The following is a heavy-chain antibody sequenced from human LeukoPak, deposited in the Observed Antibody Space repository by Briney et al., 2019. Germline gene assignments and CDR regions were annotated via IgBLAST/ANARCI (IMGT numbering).Heavy chain of an antibody. CDR3: AKHGYNSGVYDAFEI. D-gene: IGHD6-19*01. Sequence: GGSLRLSCAASGFTFSIYAMSRVRQAPGKGLEWVSVIRDRGDNTYYTAAVKGRFTISRDNSKKTLHLQMNSLRAEDTAIYYCAKHGYNSGVYDAFEIWGQGTRVTVSS. CDR1: GFTFSIYA. CDR2: IRDRGDNT. V-gene: IGHV3-23*01. J-gene: IGHJ3*02.